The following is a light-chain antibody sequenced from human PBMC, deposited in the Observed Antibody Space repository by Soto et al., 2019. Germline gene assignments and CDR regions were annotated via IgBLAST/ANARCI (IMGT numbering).Light chain of an antibody. J-gene: IGKJ1*01. Sequence: TXAPXSXVGCVXXGVTMIFRASQSVSTRLAWYQQKPGKAPKVLIYDASSWAGGVPSRFTGSGSGTEFTLTISSLQSEDSAVYYCQQYNTRLWTFGQGTKVDIK. CDR2: DAS. CDR3: QQYNTRLWT. CDR1: QSVSTR. V-gene: IGKV1-5*02.